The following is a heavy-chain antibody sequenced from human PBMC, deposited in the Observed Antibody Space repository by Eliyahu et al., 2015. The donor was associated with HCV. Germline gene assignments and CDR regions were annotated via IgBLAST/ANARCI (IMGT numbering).Heavy chain of an antibody. CDR3: ARAGGDGSSAQDLDF. V-gene: IGHV4-59*11. CDR1: GAXISSXY. Sequence: QVQLQESGPGLVKPSETLSLTCTVSGAXISSXYXXWXRQXPGRGLEWIGSISYSGTTNYNPSLKSRLTISLDTSKNHLSLRLNSVTAADTAIYYCARAGGDGSSAQDLDFWGQGTLVTVTS. D-gene: IGHD5-24*01. CDR2: ISYSGTT. J-gene: IGHJ4*02.